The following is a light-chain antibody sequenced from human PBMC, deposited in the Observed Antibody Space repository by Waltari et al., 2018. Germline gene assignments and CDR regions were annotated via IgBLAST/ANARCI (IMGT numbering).Light chain of an antibody. CDR2: GAA. J-gene: IGKJ4*01. V-gene: IGKV3-20*01. Sequence: EIVLTQSPGTLSLSPGERATISCRASQSVSSSDLAGYQQKPGQAPRPLIYGAASSATGIPDSVMGRGSRADFTLTISRLEPEDFAVYCCQQYGSSPPTFGGGGKVEIK. CDR3: QQYGSSPPT. CDR1: QSVSSSD.